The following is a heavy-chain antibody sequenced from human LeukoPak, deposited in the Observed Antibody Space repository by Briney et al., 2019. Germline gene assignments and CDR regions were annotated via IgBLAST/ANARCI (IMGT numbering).Heavy chain of an antibody. V-gene: IGHV3-64*01. CDR1: GFTFSSYA. Sequence: GGSLRLSCSASGFTFSSYAMHWVRQAPGKGLEYVSTLSYNGGSTYYANSVKGRFTISRDNSKNTPYLQMGSLRAEDMAVYYCARDGYSSSHPYYFDYWGQGTLVTVSS. CDR3: ARDGYSSSHPYYFDY. CDR2: LSYNGGST. D-gene: IGHD6-13*01. J-gene: IGHJ4*02.